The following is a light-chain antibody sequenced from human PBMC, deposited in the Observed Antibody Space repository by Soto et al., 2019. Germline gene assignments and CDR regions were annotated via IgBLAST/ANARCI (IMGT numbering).Light chain of an antibody. V-gene: IGKV1-39*01. Sequence: DIQVTQSPSSLPAFLGYRVTITCRASENIKNYLIWYQQKPGKAPKLLIYGASTLKTGVPSRFSGSGSGTDFTFTIGSLQPDDFATYYCAQIYTAQWTFGQGTRVDLK. CDR3: AQIYTAQWT. J-gene: IGKJ1*01. CDR1: ENIKNY. CDR2: GAS.